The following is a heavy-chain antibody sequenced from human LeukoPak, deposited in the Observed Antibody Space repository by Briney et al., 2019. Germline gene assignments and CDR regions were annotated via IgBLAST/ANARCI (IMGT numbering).Heavy chain of an antibody. D-gene: IGHD1-26*01. CDR1: GFYFSRFW. J-gene: IGHJ4*02. CDR2: IDSDGSEK. CDR3: AKSGSHFDFDY. V-gene: IGHV3-7*01. Sequence: GGSLRVSCAASGFYFSRFWMSWVRQAPGKGLEWVANIDSDGSEKYYVDSVKGRFTISRDNAKNSLYLQMNSLSPEDTAVYYCAKSGSHFDFDYWGQGTLVTVSS.